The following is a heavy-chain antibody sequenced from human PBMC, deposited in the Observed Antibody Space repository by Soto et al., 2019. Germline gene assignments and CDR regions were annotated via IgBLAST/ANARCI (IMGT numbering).Heavy chain of an antibody. Sequence: QVQLQESGPGLVKPSQTLSLTCTVSGGSISSGGYYWSWIRQHPGKGLEWIGYSYYSGSTYYNPSLQSRVTISVDTSKNQVSLKLRSVTAADTAVYYCARTAYGSGSYYNVQNYYYGMDVWGQGTTVTVS. CDR1: GGSISSGGYY. CDR2: SYYSGST. D-gene: IGHD3-10*01. CDR3: ARTAYGSGSYYNVQNYYYGMDV. J-gene: IGHJ6*02. V-gene: IGHV4-31*03.